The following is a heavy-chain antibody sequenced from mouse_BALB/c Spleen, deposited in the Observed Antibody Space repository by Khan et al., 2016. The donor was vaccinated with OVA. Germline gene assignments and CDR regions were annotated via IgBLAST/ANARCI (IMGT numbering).Heavy chain of an antibody. V-gene: IGHV14-3*02. CDR1: GFNIKDTY. Sequence: VQLKQSGADLVKPGASVELSCTASGFNIKDTYIHWVKQGPEQGLEWIGRIDPATNNIKYDPKFQGKATIKADTSSNKAYLHLSSLTSEDTAVYYCARTEIHYYGSYAMDNWGQGTSVTVSS. D-gene: IGHD1-2*01. CDR3: ARTEIHYYGSYAMDN. J-gene: IGHJ4*01. CDR2: IDPATNNI.